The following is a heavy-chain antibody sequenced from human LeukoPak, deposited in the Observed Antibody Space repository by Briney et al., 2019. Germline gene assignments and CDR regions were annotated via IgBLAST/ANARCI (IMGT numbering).Heavy chain of an antibody. CDR3: AKDYGSGSYLGDY. Sequence: GGSPRLSCAASGFTFSSYGMHWVRQAPGKGLEWVAFIRYDGSNKYYADSVKGRFTISRDNSKNTLYLQMNSLRAEDTAVYYCAKDYGSGSYLGDYWGQGTLVTVSS. CDR2: IRYDGSNK. J-gene: IGHJ4*02. V-gene: IGHV3-30*02. D-gene: IGHD3-10*01. CDR1: GFTFSSYG.